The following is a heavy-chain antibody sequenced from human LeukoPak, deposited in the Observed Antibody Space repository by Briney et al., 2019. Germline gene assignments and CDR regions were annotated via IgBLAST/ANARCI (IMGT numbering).Heavy chain of an antibody. Sequence: GGSLRLSCAAPGFTFSSYTVSWGRQAPGKGLEWVSAISGSGGSTYYADSVKGRFTISRGNSKNTLYLQMNSLRAEDTAVYYCAKDRDYDILTGYYTTQEYWGQGTLVTVSS. J-gene: IGHJ4*02. CDR1: GFTFSSYT. CDR2: ISGSGGST. V-gene: IGHV3-23*01. D-gene: IGHD3-9*01. CDR3: AKDRDYDILTGYYTTQEY.